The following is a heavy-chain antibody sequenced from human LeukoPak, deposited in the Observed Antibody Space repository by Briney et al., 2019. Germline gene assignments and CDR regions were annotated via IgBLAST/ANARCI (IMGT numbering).Heavy chain of an antibody. J-gene: IGHJ4*02. D-gene: IGHD3-10*01. V-gene: IGHV4-38-2*02. CDR3: ARDRITMVRGVYFDY. Sequence: SETLSLTCTVSGYSISSGYYWGWIRQPPGKGLEWIGSIYHSGSTYYNPSLKSRVTISVDTSKNQFSLKLSSVTAADTAVYYCARDRITMVRGVYFDYWGQGTLVTVSS. CDR2: IYHSGST. CDR1: GYSISSGYY.